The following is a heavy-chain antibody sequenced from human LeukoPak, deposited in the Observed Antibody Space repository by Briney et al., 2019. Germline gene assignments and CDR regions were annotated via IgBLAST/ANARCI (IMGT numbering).Heavy chain of an antibody. CDR1: GFSFSSHA. Sequence: GGSLRLPCATSGFSFSSHAMHWVRQAPGKGLEYVSGINDNGRTTHYANSVKGRFTISRDNSKNTVYLQMDSLRPEDMAVYYCARDLSGSYSFDYWGQGTLVTVSS. CDR3: ARDLSGSYSFDY. D-gene: IGHD1-26*01. CDR2: INDNGRTT. V-gene: IGHV3-64*01. J-gene: IGHJ4*02.